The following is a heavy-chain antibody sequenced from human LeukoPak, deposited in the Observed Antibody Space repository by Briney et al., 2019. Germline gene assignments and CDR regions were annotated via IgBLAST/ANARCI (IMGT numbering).Heavy chain of an antibody. V-gene: IGHV3-23*01. D-gene: IGHD6-13*01. CDR2: ISGSGGST. CDR1: GFTFSSYA. Sequence: GGSLRLSCAASGFTFSSYAMSWARQAPGKGLEWVSAISGSGGSTYYADSVKGRFTISRDNSKNTLYLQMNSLGAEDTAVYYCAILPGYSSGWYEVNYWGQGTLVTVSS. J-gene: IGHJ4*02. CDR3: AILPGYSSGWYEVNY.